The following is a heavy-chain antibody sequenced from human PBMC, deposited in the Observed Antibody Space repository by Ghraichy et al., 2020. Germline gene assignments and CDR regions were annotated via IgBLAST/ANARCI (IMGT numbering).Heavy chain of an antibody. Sequence: LTCAASGFIFSSSWMSWVRQAPGKGLEWVANIKQDESEKYYVDSVKGRFTISRDNAKNSVYLQMNSLRAEDTAVYYCARENGDYGDYFDYWGQGTLVTVSS. V-gene: IGHV3-7*03. CDR2: IKQDESEK. D-gene: IGHD4-17*01. CDR1: GFIFSSSW. J-gene: IGHJ4*02. CDR3: ARENGDYGDYFDY.